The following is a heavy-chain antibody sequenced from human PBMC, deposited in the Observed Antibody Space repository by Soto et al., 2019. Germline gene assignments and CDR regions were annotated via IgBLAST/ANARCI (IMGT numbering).Heavy chain of an antibody. CDR1: GGSISSGGYS. CDR3: ARQPLAYYGMDV. J-gene: IGHJ6*02. V-gene: IGHV4-30-2*06. CDR2: TYQSGSA. Sequence: SETLSLTCTVSGGSISSGGYSWTWIRQSPGKGLEWIGYTYQSGSAYYNPSLKSRVTISVDRSKNQFSLNLTSVTAADTAVYFCARQPLAYYGMDVWGQGTTVTVSS.